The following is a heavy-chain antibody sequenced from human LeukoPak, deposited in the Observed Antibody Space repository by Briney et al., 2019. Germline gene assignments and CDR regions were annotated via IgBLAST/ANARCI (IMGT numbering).Heavy chain of an antibody. D-gene: IGHD5-12*01. CDR1: GFTFSGSA. CDR2: IRSKANSYAT. V-gene: IGHV3-73*01. J-gene: IGHJ4*02. Sequence: GGSLRLSCAASGFTFSGSAMHWVRQAPGKGLEWVGRIRSKANSYATAYVASVKGRFTISRDDSKNTAYLQMNGLKTEDTAVYYCTRLRYSGDEALYYFDYWGQGTLVTVSS. CDR3: TRLRYSGDEALYYFDY.